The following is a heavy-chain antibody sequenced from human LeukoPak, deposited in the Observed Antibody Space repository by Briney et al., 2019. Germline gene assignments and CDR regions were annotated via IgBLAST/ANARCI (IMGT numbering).Heavy chain of an antibody. Sequence: GGSLRLSCAASGFTFSDYYMSWIRQAPGKGLEWVSYISSSGSTIYYADSVKGRFTISRDNAKNSLYLQMNSLRAEDTAVYYCARALQYSTYYYYYYMDVWGKGTTVTVSS. CDR3: ARALQYSTYYYYYYMDV. D-gene: IGHD5-18*01. V-gene: IGHV3-11*04. J-gene: IGHJ6*03. CDR1: GFTFSDYY. CDR2: ISSSGSTI.